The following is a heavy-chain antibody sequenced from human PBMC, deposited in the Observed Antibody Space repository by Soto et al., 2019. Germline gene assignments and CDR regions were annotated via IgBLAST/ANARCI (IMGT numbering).Heavy chain of an antibody. CDR1: GFSLTTTGVG. V-gene: IGHV2-5*02. CDR3: AHAYSSSWSLDY. CDR2: IYWDDVK. J-gene: IGHJ4*02. D-gene: IGHD6-13*01. Sequence: PTLVNPTQTLTLTCTFSGFSLTTTGVGVSWIRQPPGKALEWLALIYWDDVKRYSPSLKSRLTITKDTSKNQVVLTMTNMDPVDTATYYCAHAYSSSWSLDYWGQGTRVTVSS.